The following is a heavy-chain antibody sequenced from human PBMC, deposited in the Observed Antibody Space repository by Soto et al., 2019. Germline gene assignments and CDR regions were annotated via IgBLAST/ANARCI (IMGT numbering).Heavy chain of an antibody. CDR1: GYRFTNYW. Sequence: GESLKISCXGSGYRFTNYWIGWVRQMPGKGLEWMGIIDPGDSDTRYSPSLQGQVTISVDKSISTAYLQWSSLKASDTAMYYCAARVGSSPLYYYGVDVWGQGTTVTVSS. J-gene: IGHJ6*02. V-gene: IGHV5-51*01. CDR2: IDPGDSDT. CDR3: AARVGSSPLYYYGVDV. D-gene: IGHD3-10*01.